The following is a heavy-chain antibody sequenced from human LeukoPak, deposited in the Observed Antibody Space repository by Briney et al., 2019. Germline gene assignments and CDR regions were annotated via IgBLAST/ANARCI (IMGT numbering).Heavy chain of an antibody. CDR1: GFTYSDYY. Sequence: GGSVRLSCAASGFTYSDYYMSGIRHAPGKGVEWVSCISSSGSTIYYADSVKGRFTISRDNAKNSLDLQMNSLRAEDTAVYYCARLHDYGDYGLGYWGQGTLVTVSS. CDR2: ISSSGSTI. D-gene: IGHD4-17*01. J-gene: IGHJ4*02. CDR3: ARLHDYGDYGLGY. V-gene: IGHV3-11*01.